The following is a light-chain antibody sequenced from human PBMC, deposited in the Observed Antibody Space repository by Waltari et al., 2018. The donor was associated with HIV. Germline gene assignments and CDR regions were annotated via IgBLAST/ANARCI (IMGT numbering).Light chain of an antibody. CDR1: TSNIGAAYD. V-gene: IGLV1-40*01. CDR2: AGN. CDR3: QSHDDCVGSRE. Sequence: QSALTQPPSVSGAPGQTVTISCTGTTSNIGAAYDVHWYQQFPGGAPSLLIPAGNKRPARVPQRVAVSKSCNSASLTITGLQADDEAEYYCQSHDDCVGSREFGGG. J-gene: IGLJ2*01.